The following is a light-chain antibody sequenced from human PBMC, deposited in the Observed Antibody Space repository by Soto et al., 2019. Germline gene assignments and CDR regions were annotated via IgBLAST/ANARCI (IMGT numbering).Light chain of an antibody. CDR1: QTVGKNY. Sequence: IVLTQSPGTLSLSPGEGATLSCRASQTVGKNYLAWYQQKSGQAPRLLIHGASNRATGIPDRFSGSGSGTDFTLTISRLEPEDSASYYCQQYGSSVTFGPGTKVDIK. J-gene: IGKJ3*01. V-gene: IGKV3-20*01. CDR2: GAS. CDR3: QQYGSSVT.